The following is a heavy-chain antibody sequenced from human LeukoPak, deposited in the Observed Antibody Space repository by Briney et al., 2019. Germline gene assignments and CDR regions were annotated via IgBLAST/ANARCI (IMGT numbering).Heavy chain of an antibody. V-gene: IGHV4-59*08. D-gene: IGHD3-16*02. J-gene: IGHJ4*02. CDR2: IYYSGST. Sequence: PSETLSLTCTVSGGSISSYYWNWIRQPPGKGLEWIGCIYYSGSTNYNPSLKSRVTISVDTSKNQFSLKLSSVTAADTAVYYCARQSLGITFGGVIATAFDYWGQGTPVTVSS. CDR1: GGSISSYY. CDR3: ARQSLGITFGGVIATAFDY.